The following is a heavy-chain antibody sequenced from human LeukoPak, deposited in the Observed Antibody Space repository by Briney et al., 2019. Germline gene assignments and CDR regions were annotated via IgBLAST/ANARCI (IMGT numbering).Heavy chain of an antibody. CDR1: GFTFSSYE. Sequence: GGSLRLSCAASGFTFSSYEMNWVRQAPGKGLEWVSYISSSGSTIYYADSVKGRFTISRDNAKNSLYPQMNSLRAEDTAVYYCASQDSSGYLVYWGQGTLVTVSS. V-gene: IGHV3-48*03. CDR3: ASQDSSGYLVY. J-gene: IGHJ4*02. D-gene: IGHD3-22*01. CDR2: ISSSGSTI.